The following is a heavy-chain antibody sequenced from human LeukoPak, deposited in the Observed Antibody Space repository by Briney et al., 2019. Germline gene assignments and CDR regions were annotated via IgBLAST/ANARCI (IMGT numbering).Heavy chain of an antibody. CDR2: IKQDGSEK. D-gene: IGHD6-19*01. Sequence: GGSLRLSCAASGFTFSSYWTSWVRQAPGKGLEWVANIKQDGSEKYYVDSVKGRFTISRDNAKNSLYLQMNSLRAEDTAVYYCARVGVAEDAFDIWGQGTMVTVSS. CDR3: ARVGVAEDAFDI. J-gene: IGHJ3*02. CDR1: GFTFSSYW. V-gene: IGHV3-7*01.